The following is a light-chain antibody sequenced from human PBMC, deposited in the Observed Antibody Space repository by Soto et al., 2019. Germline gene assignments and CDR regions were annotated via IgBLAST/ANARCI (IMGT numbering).Light chain of an antibody. CDR1: SSDVGRYDY. Sequence: QSVLTQPPSASGSPGQSVTISCTGSSSDVGRYDYVSWYQHHPGKAPKLMMFDVNKRPSGVPDRFSGSRSGNTASLTVSGLQAEDEADYFCSSYAGNNIYVFGTGTKVTVL. J-gene: IGLJ1*01. CDR3: SSYAGNNIYV. V-gene: IGLV2-8*01. CDR2: DVN.